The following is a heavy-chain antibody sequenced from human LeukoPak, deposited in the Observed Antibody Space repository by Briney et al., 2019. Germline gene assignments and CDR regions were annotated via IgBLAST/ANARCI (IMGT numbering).Heavy chain of an antibody. Sequence: ASVKVSCKASGGTFSSYAISWVRQAPGQGLEWMGGIIPIFGTANYAQKFQGRVTITADESTSTAYMELSSLRSEDTAVYYCARDNILGHAFDIWGQGTMVTVSS. CDR1: GGTFSSYA. V-gene: IGHV1-69*13. J-gene: IGHJ3*02. CDR2: IIPIFGTA. CDR3: ARDNILGHAFDI.